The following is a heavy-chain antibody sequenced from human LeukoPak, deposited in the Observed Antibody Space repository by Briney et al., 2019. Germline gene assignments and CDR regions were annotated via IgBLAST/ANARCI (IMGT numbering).Heavy chain of an antibody. D-gene: IGHD4-23*01. Sequence: SETLSLTCGVYGGSFSGYYWSWIRQPPGKGLEYIGEINHSGSTNYNPSLKSRVTISVDTSKNQISLKLSSVTAADTAVYYCARGYGDNSGAFDIWGQGTMVTVSS. CDR3: ARGYGDNSGAFDI. V-gene: IGHV4-34*01. CDR1: GGSFSGYY. CDR2: INHSGST. J-gene: IGHJ3*02.